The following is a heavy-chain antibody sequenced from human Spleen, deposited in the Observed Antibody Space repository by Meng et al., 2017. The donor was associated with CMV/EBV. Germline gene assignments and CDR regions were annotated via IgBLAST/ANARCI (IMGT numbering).Heavy chain of an antibody. CDR3: ARGNTFTMMAY. V-gene: IGHV4-34*01. D-gene: IGHD3-22*01. Sequence: LRLSCEVYGGVFSDYYWSWIRQSPGKGLEWIGEISDSGRTRYNPSLRSRVSISVDTSKMQFSLNLRSVTAADTAVYYCARGNTFTMMAYWGQGTLVTVSS. J-gene: IGHJ4*02. CDR2: ISDSGRT. CDR1: GGVFSDYY.